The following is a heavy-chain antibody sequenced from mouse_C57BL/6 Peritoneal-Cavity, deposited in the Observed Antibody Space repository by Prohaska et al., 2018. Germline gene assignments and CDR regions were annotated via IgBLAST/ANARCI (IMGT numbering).Heavy chain of an antibody. CDR3: GRGELFDY. V-gene: IGHV1-11*01. J-gene: IGHJ2*01. CDR2: IYPVSGET. Sequence: PRQDLEWIGLIYPVSGETNYNQKFMSKATFSVDRSSNTVYMVLNSLTFEDPAVYYCGRGELFDYWGQGTTLTVSS.